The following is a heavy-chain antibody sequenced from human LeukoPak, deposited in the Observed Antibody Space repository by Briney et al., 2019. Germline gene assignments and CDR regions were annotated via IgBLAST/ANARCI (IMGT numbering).Heavy chain of an antibody. J-gene: IGHJ4*02. V-gene: IGHV3-74*01. Sequence: GGSLRLSCAASGLTFSSHRMHWVRQAPGKGLVWVSRINNDGSSTTYADSVKGRFTISRDNTKNMLYLVMKSLRVEDTAVYYCASTISCLLWGQGTLVTVSS. D-gene: IGHD2-15*01. CDR2: INNDGSST. CDR1: GLTFSSHR. CDR3: ASTISCLL.